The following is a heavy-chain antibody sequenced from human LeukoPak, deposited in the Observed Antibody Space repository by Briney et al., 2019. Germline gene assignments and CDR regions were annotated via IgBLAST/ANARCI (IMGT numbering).Heavy chain of an antibody. CDR1: GGSISTYY. V-gene: IGHV4-59*08. CDR3: ARTCYYGSGSYFFDY. Sequence: SEALSLTCTVSGGSISTYYWSWIRQPPGKGLEWIGYIYYSGSTNYNPSLKSRVTISVDTSKNQFSLKLSSVTAADTAVYYCARTCYYGSGSYFFDYWGQGTLVTVSS. D-gene: IGHD3-10*01. CDR2: IYYSGST. J-gene: IGHJ4*02.